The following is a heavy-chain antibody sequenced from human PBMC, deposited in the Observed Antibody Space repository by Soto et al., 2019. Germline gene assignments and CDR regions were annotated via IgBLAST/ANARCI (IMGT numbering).Heavy chain of an antibody. V-gene: IGHV1-69*13. D-gene: IGHD2-2*01. J-gene: IGHJ6*02. CDR3: AREAPYCTSATCPKFYDMDV. Sequence: SVKVSCKASGGTFGSYAITWVRRAPGQGLEWLGGIIPILNSPAYAQKFQARVVITADEITNTAYMELNSLRFDDTAVYYCAREAPYCTSATCPKFYDMDVWGQGXTVTVSS. CDR2: IIPILNSP. CDR1: GGTFGSYA.